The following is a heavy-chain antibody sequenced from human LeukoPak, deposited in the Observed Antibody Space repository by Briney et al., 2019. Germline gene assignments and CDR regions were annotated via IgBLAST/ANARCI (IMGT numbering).Heavy chain of an antibody. V-gene: IGHV3-7*01. D-gene: IGHD3-3*01. CDR3: ARSQRGYDFWSGYWYYFDY. J-gene: IGHJ4*02. Sequence: PGGSPRLSCAASGFTFSSYWMSWVRQAPGKGLEWVANIKQDGSEKYYVDSVKGRFTISRDNAKNSLYLQMNSLRAEDTAVYYCARSQRGYDFWSGYWYYFDYWGQGTLVTVSS. CDR1: GFTFSSYW. CDR2: IKQDGSEK.